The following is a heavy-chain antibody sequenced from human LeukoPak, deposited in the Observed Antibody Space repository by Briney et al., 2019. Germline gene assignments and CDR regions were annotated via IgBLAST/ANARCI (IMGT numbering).Heavy chain of an antibody. CDR3: AKGVRLWFAFYFDY. Sequence: GRSLRLSCAASGFTFSSYAMHWVRQAPGKGLEWVAVISYDGSNKYYADSVKGRFTISRDNSKNTLYLQMNSLRAEDTAVYYCAKGVRLWFAFYFDYWGQGTLVTVSS. CDR1: GFTFSSYA. CDR2: ISYDGSNK. J-gene: IGHJ4*02. V-gene: IGHV3-30*04. D-gene: IGHD3-10*01.